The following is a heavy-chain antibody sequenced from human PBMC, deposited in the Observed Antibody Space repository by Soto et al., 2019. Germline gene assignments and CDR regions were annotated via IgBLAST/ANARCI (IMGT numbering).Heavy chain of an antibody. CDR2: IGTAGDT. D-gene: IGHD6-19*01. J-gene: IGHJ6*02. Sequence: SLRLSCAASGFTFSSYDMHWVRQATGKGLEWVSAIGTAGDTYYPGSVKGRFTISRENAKNSLYLQMNSLRAGDTAVYYCARDRVAVAGLYGMDVWGQGTTVTVSS. CDR1: GFTFSSYD. V-gene: IGHV3-13*01. CDR3: ARDRVAVAGLYGMDV.